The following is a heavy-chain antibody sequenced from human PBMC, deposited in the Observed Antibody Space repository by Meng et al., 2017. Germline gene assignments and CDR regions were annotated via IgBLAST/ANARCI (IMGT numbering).Heavy chain of an antibody. D-gene: IGHD2-21*02. CDR2: ISYDGRNK. V-gene: IGHV3-30*01. CDR3: ARDTRYCGGDCKPSDRNDAFDI. J-gene: IGHJ3*02. Sequence: SLSLSCAVSGFTSSSYAMHWVRQAPGQGLEWVAAISYDGRNKYYADSVKGRFTISRDNSKNTLYLQMNSLRAEDAAVYYCARDTRYCGGDCKPSDRNDAFDIWGQGTMVTVSS. CDR1: GFTSSSYA.